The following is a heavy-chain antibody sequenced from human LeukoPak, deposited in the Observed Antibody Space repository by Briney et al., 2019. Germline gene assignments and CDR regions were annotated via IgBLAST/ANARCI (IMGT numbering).Heavy chain of an antibody. Sequence: SVKVSCKASGYTFTSYAISWVRQAPGQGLEWMGGIIPIFGTANYAQKFQGRVTITADKSTSTAYMELSSLRSEDTAVYYCARVWYSSSWAYNWFDPWGQGTLVTVSS. J-gene: IGHJ5*02. CDR3: ARVWYSSSWAYNWFDP. CDR2: IIPIFGTA. D-gene: IGHD6-13*01. V-gene: IGHV1-69*06. CDR1: GYTFTSYA.